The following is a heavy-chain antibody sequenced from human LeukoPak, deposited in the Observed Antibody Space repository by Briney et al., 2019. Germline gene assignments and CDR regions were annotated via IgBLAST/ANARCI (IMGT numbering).Heavy chain of an antibody. CDR2: ISYDGSNK. CDR3: ATTRVRGVIITYFDY. CDR1: GFTFSSYG. V-gene: IGHV3-30*03. Sequence: PGRSLRLSCAASGFTFSSYGMDCVRQAPGKGLEWVAVISYDGSNKYYADSVKGRFTISRDNSKNTLYLQMNSLRAEDTAVYYSATTRVRGVIITYFDYWGQGTLVTVSS. J-gene: IGHJ4*02. D-gene: IGHD3-10*01.